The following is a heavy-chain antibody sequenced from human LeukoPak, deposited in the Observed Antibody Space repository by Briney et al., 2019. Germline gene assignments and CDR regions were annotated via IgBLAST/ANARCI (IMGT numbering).Heavy chain of an antibody. V-gene: IGHV4-31*03. J-gene: IGHJ4*02. CDR3: ARGIVGATGYGPPDY. D-gene: IGHD1-26*01. CDR2: IYYSGST. CDR1: GDSITSGGYF. Sequence: PSETLSLTCSVSGDSITSGGYFWSWIRQHPGKGLEWIGYIYYSGSTYCNPSLKSRVSISVDTSKKQFPLNLSSVTAADTAVYYCARGIVGATGYGPPDYWGQGTLVTVSS.